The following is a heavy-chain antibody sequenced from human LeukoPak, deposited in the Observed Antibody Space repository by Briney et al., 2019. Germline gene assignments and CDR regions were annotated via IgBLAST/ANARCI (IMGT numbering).Heavy chain of an antibody. D-gene: IGHD2-15*01. J-gene: IGHJ6*03. Sequence: GGSLRLSCAASGFTFSSYEMNWVRQAPGKGLEWVSYNSSSGSTIYYADSVKGRFTISRDNAKNSLYLQMNSLRAEDTAVYYCARDALVVVAATPEPNYYYYMDVWGKGTTVTVSS. V-gene: IGHV3-48*03. CDR1: GFTFSSYE. CDR3: ARDALVVVAATPEPNYYYYMDV. CDR2: NSSSGSTI.